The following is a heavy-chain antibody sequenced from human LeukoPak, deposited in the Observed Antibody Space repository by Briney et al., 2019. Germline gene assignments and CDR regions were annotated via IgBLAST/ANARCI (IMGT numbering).Heavy chain of an antibody. V-gene: IGHV3-21*06. CDR2: VSNSGDYI. CDR3: ARALIGYYFDY. J-gene: IGHJ4*02. D-gene: IGHD2-8*01. Sequence: GGSLRLSCAASGFTFSSYSMNWVRQAPGKGLEWVSSVSNSGDYIHYADSVKGRFTISRDNSKNSLYLQMNSLRAEDTAVYYCARALIGYYFDYWGQGTLVTVSS. CDR1: GFTFSSYS.